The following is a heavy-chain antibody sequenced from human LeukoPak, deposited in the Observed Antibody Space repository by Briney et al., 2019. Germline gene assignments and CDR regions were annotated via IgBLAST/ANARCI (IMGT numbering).Heavy chain of an antibody. V-gene: IGHV4-4*07. Sequence: SETLSLTCTVSGGSISSYYWSWIRQPAGKGLKWIGRIYTSGSTNYNPSLKSRVTMSVDTSKNQFSLKLSSVTAADTAVYYCAREGYGDYLGGQGTLVTVSS. CDR3: AREGYGDYL. CDR2: IYTSGST. D-gene: IGHD4-17*01. CDR1: GGSISSYY. J-gene: IGHJ4*02.